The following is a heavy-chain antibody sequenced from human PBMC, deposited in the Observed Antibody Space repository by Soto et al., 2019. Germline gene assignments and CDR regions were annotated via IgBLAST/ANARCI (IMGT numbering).Heavy chain of an antibody. J-gene: IGHJ4*02. V-gene: IGHV3-72*01. CDR1: GFIFSDHY. CDR2: TKNKSNRYTT. D-gene: IGHD1-1*01. Sequence: GESLRLSCAVSGFIFSDHYMDWVRQGPGKGLEWVGRTKNKSNRYTTEYAATVEGRFTISRDDSKNSLYLQMNSLKSDDTSVYYCVRWKQGAVDYWGQGTLVNVSS. CDR3: VRWKQGAVDY.